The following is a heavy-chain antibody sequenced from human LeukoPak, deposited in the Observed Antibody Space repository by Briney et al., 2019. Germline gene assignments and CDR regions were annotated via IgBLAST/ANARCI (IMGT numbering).Heavy chain of an antibody. CDR1: GYTFTSYG. V-gene: IGHV1-18*01. J-gene: IGHJ4*02. CDR3: ARERRALDY. Sequence: ASVKVSCEASGYTFTSYGISWVRQAPGQGLEWMGWISAYNGNTNYAQKLQGRVTMTTDTSTSTAHMELRSLRSDDTAVYYCARERRALDYWGQGTLVTVSS. CDR2: ISAYNGNT.